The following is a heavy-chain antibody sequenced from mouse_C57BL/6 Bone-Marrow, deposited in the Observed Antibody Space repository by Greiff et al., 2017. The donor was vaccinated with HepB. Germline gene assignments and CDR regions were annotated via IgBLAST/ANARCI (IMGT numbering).Heavy chain of an antibody. CDR1: GYTFTDYY. CDR3: ARQHLDGYYGAMDY. CDR2: INPYNGGT. D-gene: IGHD2-3*01. Sequence: EVQLQQSGPVLVKPGASVKMSCKASGYTFTDYYMNWVKQSHGKSLEWIGVINPYNGGTSYNQKFKGKATLTVDKSSSTAYMELNSLTSEDSAVYYCARQHLDGYYGAMDYWGQGTSVTVSS. V-gene: IGHV1-19*01. J-gene: IGHJ4*01.